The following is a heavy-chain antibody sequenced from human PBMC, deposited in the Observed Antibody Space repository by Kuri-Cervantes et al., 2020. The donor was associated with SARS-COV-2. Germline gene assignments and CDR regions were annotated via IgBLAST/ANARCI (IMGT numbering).Heavy chain of an antibody. J-gene: IGHJ5*02. D-gene: IGHD1-7*01. Sequence: GSLRLSCTVSGGSISSSSYYWGWIRQPPGKGLEWIGSIYYSGRTYYNPSLKSRVTISVDTSKNQFSLKLSSVTAADTAVYYCASGYITGTTVAYDPWGQGTLVTVSS. CDR3: ASGYITGTTVAYDP. CDR1: GGSISSSSYY. V-gene: IGHV4-39*01. CDR2: IYYSGRT.